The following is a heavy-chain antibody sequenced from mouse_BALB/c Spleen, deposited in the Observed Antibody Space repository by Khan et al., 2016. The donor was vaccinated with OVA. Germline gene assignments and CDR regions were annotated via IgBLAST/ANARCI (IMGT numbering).Heavy chain of an antibody. CDR2: ISSGGDFT. V-gene: IGHV5-6*01. Sequence: EVQGVESGGDLVKPGGSLKLSCAASGFTFSAYGMSWVRQTPDRRLEWVATISSGGDFTYYPDSVKGRFTISRDNAKNTLYLQMSSLKSEDTAMYYGASHLTGSFAYWGQGTLVTVSA. D-gene: IGHD4-1*01. CDR1: GFTFSAYG. CDR3: ASHLTGSFAY. J-gene: IGHJ3*01.